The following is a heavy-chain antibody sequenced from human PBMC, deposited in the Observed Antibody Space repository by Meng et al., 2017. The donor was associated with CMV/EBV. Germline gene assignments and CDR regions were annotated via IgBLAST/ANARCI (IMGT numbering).Heavy chain of an antibody. CDR1: GGSISSSNYF. J-gene: IGHJ4*02. CDR2: IYYSGST. D-gene: IGHD7-27*01. V-gene: IGHV4-39*07. CDR3: ATENFSPGDHRLFDY. Sequence: SETLSLTCSVSGGSISSSNYFWGWIRQPPGKGLEWIGNIYYSGSTYYNPSLKSRVIMSVDTSKNQFSLKLSSVTAADTAVYYCATENFSPGDHRLFDYWGQGTLVTVSS.